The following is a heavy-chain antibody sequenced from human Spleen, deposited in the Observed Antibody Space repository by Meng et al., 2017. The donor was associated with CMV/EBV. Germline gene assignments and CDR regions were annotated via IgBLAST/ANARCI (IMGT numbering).Heavy chain of an antibody. Sequence: GSLRLSCAASGFTFSDYYMSWIRQAPGKGLEWIAEIDDAGTTNHNPPLNSRVMISVDTSKRQISLRLRSVTAADTAVYYCARSGLHGGNSRKARNFDLWGQGTLVTVSS. CDR1: GFTFSDYY. J-gene: IGHJ4*02. V-gene: IGHV4-34*01. CDR2: IDDAGTT. CDR3: ARSGLHGGNSRKARNFDL. D-gene: IGHD4-23*01.